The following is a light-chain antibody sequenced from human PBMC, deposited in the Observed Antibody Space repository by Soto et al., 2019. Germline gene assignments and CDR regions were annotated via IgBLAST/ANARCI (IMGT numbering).Light chain of an antibody. CDR1: QSVSTSH. V-gene: IGKV3-20*01. CDR2: GAS. J-gene: IGKJ4*01. Sequence: EIVVTQSPGTLSLSPGERATLSCRASQSVSTSHLAWYQQKPGQAPRLLIYGASTRATGIPARFSGSGSGTDFTLTISRLEPEDFAVYYCQHYDSSLSTFGGGTKVDIK. CDR3: QHYDSSLST.